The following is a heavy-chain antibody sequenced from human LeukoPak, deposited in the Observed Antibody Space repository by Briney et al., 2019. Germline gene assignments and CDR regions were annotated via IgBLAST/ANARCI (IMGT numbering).Heavy chain of an antibody. CDR3: ARQSSGSFDY. Sequence: SETLSLTCTVSGGSISSSSYYWGWIRQPPGKGLEWIGSIYYSGSTHYNPSLKSRVTISVDTSKNQFSLKLSSVTAADTAVYYCARQSSGSFDYWGQGTLVTVSS. J-gene: IGHJ4*02. CDR2: IYYSGST. CDR1: GGSISSSSYY. D-gene: IGHD3-10*01. V-gene: IGHV4-39*01.